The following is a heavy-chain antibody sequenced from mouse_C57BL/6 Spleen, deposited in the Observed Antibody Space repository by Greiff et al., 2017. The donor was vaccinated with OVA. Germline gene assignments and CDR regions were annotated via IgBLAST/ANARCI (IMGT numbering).Heavy chain of an antibody. CDR1: GFSLTSYG. D-gene: IGHD2-3*01. J-gene: IGHJ3*01. CDR2: IWSGGST. CDR3: ARSDGYSAWFAY. V-gene: IGHV2-2*01. Sequence: VMLVESGPGLVQPSQSLSITCTVSGFSLTSYGVHWVRQSPGKGLEWLGVIWSGGSTDYNAAFISRLSISKDNSKSQVFFKMNSLQADDTAIYYCARSDGYSAWFAYWGQGTLVTVSA.